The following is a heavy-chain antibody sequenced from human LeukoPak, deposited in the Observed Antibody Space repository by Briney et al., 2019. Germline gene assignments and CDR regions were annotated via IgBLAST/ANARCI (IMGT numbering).Heavy chain of an antibody. J-gene: IGHJ4*02. D-gene: IGHD1-26*01. CDR1: GGSISHNY. Sequence: SETLSLTCDVSGGSISHNYWNWIRQPPGKALEWIGYIYYSGNTNYNPSLQSRVTMSVDTSKNQFSLKLSSVTAADTAVYYCARQPSGRYLLDYWGQGTLVTVSS. V-gene: IGHV4-59*08. CDR3: ARQPSGRYLLDY. CDR2: IYYSGNT.